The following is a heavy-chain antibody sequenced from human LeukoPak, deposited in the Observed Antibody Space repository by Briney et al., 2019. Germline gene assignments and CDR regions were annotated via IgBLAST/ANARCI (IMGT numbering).Heavy chain of an antibody. CDR1: GFTFSSYS. D-gene: IGHD3-9*01. V-gene: IGHV3-21*01. Sequence: GGSLRLSCAASGFTFSSYSMNWVCQAPGKGLEWVSSISSSSSYIYYADSVKGRFTISRDNAKNSLYLQMNSLRAEDTAVYYCARDIFDWPFDYWGQGTLVTVSS. CDR3: ARDIFDWPFDY. CDR2: ISSSSSYI. J-gene: IGHJ4*02.